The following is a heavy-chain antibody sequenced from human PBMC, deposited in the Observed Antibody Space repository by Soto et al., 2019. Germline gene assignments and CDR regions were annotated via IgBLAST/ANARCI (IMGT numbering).Heavy chain of an antibody. CDR2: IRSKANSYAT. Sequence: WGSLRLSCAASGFTFSGSAMHWVRQASGKGLEWVGRIRSKANSYATAYAASVKGRFTISRDDSKNTAYLQMNSLKTEDTAVYYCTRHDVATHYWGQGTLVTVSS. CDR1: GFTFSGSA. CDR3: TRHDVATHY. V-gene: IGHV3-73*01. J-gene: IGHJ4*02. D-gene: IGHD5-12*01.